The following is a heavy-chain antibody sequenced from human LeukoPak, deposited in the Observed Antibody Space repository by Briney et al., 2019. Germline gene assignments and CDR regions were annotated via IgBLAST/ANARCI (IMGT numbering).Heavy chain of an antibody. D-gene: IGHD1-26*01. V-gene: IGHV3-23*01. CDR3: AKSGWELLKNAFDI. J-gene: IGHJ3*02. CDR1: GFTFTDYA. Sequence: PSGGSLRLSCAASGFTFTDYAMSWVRQAPEKGLEWVSTISHNGGGTYYAESVKGRFTISRDNSKNTLYLQMNSLRAEDTAVYYCAKSGWELLKNAFDIWGQGTMVTVSS. CDR2: ISHNGGGT.